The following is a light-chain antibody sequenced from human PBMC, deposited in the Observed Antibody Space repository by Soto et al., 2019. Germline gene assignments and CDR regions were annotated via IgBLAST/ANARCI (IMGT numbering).Light chain of an antibody. CDR2: AAS. J-gene: IGKJ5*01. CDR1: QVISSY. Sequence: IQLTPAPSFLSASAGDRVTITCRASQVISSYLAWYQQKPGRAPKLLIYAASTLQSGVPSRFSGSGSGTEFTLTITSLQPDDIATYYCQNYDSAPITFGQGTRLEIK. CDR3: QNYDSAPIT. V-gene: IGKV1-9*01.